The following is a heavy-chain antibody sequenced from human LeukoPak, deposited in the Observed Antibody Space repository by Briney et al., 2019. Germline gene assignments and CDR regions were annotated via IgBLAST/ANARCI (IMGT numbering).Heavy chain of an antibody. D-gene: IGHD2-21*02. V-gene: IGHV3-23*01. CDR2: ISGSGGST. J-gene: IGHJ5*02. CDR1: GFTFSSHA. Sequence: PRGSLRLSCAASGFTFSSHAMSWVRQAPGKGLEWVSAISGSGGSTYYADSVKGRFTISRDNSKITLYLQMNSLRAEDTAVYYCAKDLSGVVVTATNWFDPGGQGTLVTVSS. CDR3: AKDLSGVVVTATNWFDP.